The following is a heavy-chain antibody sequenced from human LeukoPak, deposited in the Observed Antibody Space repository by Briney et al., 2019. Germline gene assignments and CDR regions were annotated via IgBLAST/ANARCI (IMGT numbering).Heavy chain of an antibody. V-gene: IGHV4-59*02. CDR1: GGSVTSYY. J-gene: IGHJ4*02. CDR3: AKDNRDTSPFDY. Sequence: SETLSLTCTVSGGSVTSYYWSWIRQPPGKGLEWIGYIYYSGSTNYNPSLKSRVTISVDSSKNQFSLKLSSVTAADTAVYFCAKDNRDTSPFDYWGQGTLVTVSS. D-gene: IGHD2-2*01. CDR2: IYYSGST.